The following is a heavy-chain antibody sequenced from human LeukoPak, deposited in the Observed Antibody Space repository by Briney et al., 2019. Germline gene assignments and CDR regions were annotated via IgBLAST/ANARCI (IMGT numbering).Heavy chain of an antibody. V-gene: IGHV3-53*01. J-gene: IGHJ4*02. Sequence: PGGSLELSCAAFGITVSSNYMSLVRQAPGKGLEVVSVIYSGGRTYYVDSVKGRLTIHSDSSENTQYLPMISQRADDTAVYDFAKGAYYYDSRGYYDYWGQGTLVTVSS. CDR2: IYSGGRT. D-gene: IGHD3-22*01. CDR3: AKGAYYYDSRGYYDY. CDR1: GITVSSNY.